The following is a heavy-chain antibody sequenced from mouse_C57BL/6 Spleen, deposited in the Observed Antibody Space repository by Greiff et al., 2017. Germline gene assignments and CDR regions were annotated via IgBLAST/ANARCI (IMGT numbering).Heavy chain of an antibody. CDR2: ISYDGSN. J-gene: IGHJ4*01. D-gene: IGHD2-2*01. CDR3: ARDYYAYPHYYAVDY. V-gene: IGHV3-6*01. CDR1: GYSITSGYY. Sequence: VQLQQSGPGLVKPSQSLSLTCSVTGYSITSGYYRNWIRQFPGNKLEWMGYISYDGSNKYNPSLKNRISITHDTSTNQFFLKLNSVTTEDTATYYCARDYYAYPHYYAVDYWGQGASVTVSS.